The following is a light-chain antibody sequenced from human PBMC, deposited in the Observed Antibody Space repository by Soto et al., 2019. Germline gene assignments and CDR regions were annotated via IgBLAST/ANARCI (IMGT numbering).Light chain of an antibody. V-gene: IGKV1-17*01. CDR1: HDIKND. CDR3: LQHNSYSWT. J-gene: IGKJ1*01. CDR2: AAS. Sequence: DIQMTQSPSSLSASVGDRVTITCRASHDIKNDLDWYQQKPGKGPKRLIYAASSLQSGVPSRFSGSGSATEFTLTISSLQSEDFATYYCLQHNSYSWTFGQGTKVEIK.